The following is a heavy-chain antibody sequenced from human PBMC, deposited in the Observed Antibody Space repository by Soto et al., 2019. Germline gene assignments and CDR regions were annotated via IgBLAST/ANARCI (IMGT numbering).Heavy chain of an antibody. CDR2: IYYSGST. Sequence: PSETLSLTCTVSGGSISSYYWSWIRQPPGKGLEWIGYIYYSGSTNYNPSLKSRVTISVDTSKNQFSLKLSSVTAADTAVYYCARGVIPYCSGGSCPSYFDYWSQRTLVTVSS. J-gene: IGHJ4*02. CDR1: GGSISSYY. CDR3: ARGVIPYCSGGSCPSYFDY. D-gene: IGHD2-15*01. V-gene: IGHV4-59*01.